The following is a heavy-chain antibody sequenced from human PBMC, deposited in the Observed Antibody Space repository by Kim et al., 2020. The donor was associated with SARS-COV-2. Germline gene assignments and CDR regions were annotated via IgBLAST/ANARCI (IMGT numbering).Heavy chain of an antibody. CDR3: AKDRGGYCTGGVCYIFDY. Sequence: GGSLRLSCAASGFTFSSYGMHWVRQAPGKGLEWVAVIWYDGSNKYYADSVKGRFTISRDNSKNTLYLQMNSLRAEDTAVYYCAKDRGGYCTGGVCYIFDYWGQGTLVTVSS. V-gene: IGHV3-33*06. D-gene: IGHD2-8*02. CDR1: GFTFSSYG. J-gene: IGHJ4*02. CDR2: IWYDGSNK.